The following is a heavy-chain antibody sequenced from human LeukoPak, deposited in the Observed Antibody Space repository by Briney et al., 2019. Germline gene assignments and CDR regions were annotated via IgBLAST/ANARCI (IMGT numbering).Heavy chain of an antibody. Sequence: PGGSLRLSCAASGFTFDDYAMHWVRQGPGKGLEWVSLINWSGVSTYYADSVKGRFTISRDNSKSSLYLQMSTLRPEDTALYYCAKDSDSSGFFEPPDYWGPGTLVTVSS. D-gene: IGHD3-22*01. CDR1: GFTFDDYA. V-gene: IGHV3-43D*03. CDR2: INWSGVST. J-gene: IGHJ4*02. CDR3: AKDSDSSGFFEPPDY.